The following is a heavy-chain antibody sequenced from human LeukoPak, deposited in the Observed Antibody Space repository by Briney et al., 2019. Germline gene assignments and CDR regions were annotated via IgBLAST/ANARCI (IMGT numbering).Heavy chain of an antibody. CDR3: ARLDTNGYNSMTAY. J-gene: IGHJ4*02. D-gene: IGHD5-24*01. CDR2: ISSSSYI. CDR1: GFTFSSYS. V-gene: IGHV3-21*01. Sequence: PGGSLRLSCAASGFTFSSYSMNWVRQAPGKGLEWLSSISSSSYIYYADSVKGRFTISRDNAKNSLYLQMNSLRAEDTAVFYCARLDTNGYNSMTAYWGQGTLVTVSS.